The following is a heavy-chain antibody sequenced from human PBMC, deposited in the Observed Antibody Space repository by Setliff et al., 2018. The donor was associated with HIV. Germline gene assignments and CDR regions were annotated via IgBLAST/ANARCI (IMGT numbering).Heavy chain of an antibody. V-gene: IGHV4-59*01. CDR1: GGSTTGYF. D-gene: IGHD3-22*01. CDR3: ARFNALLGSSTYYDY. J-gene: IGHJ4*02. Sequence: SETLSLTCTVSGGSTTGYFWNWIRQSPGKGLEWIGYIFYSGTTKFNPSLKSRAAISVDSSNNQFSLKMTSVTAADTAVYFCARFNALLGSSTYYDYWGPGLLVTVSS. CDR2: IFYSGTT.